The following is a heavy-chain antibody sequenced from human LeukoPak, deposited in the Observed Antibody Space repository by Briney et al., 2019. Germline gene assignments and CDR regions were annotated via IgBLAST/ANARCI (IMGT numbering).Heavy chain of an antibody. CDR2: INANSGGT. CDR1: GYTSTGYY. Sequence: ASVMVCCKAPGYTSTGYYMHSVRQGPGQGQERRGWINANSGGTNYAQKFQGWVTMTRDTSISTAYMERRRLRSHDTAVYYCAGERWELWFGETFYGMDVWGKGTTVTVSS. D-gene: IGHD3-10*01. J-gene: IGHJ6*04. CDR3: AGERWELWFGETFYGMDV. V-gene: IGHV1-2*04.